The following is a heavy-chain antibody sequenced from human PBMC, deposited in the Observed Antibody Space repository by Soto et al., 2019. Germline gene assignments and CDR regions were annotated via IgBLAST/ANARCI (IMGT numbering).Heavy chain of an antibody. J-gene: IGHJ4*02. CDR3: ARLGAYYQALDS. D-gene: IGHD3-22*01. CDR1: GGSFSGQY. Sequence: SETLSLTCAVYGGSFSGQYWSWIRQPPGKGLEWIGDINYTGTTTYNPSLKSRVSISIDTSKNEVSLKLSSVTAADTAVYYCARLGAYYQALDSWGQGTLVTVPQ. V-gene: IGHV4-34*01. CDR2: INYTGTT.